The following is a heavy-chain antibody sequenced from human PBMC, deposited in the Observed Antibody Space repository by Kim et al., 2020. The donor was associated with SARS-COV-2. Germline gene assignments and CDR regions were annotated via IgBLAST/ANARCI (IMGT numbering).Heavy chain of an antibody. CDR2: ISGSGGST. J-gene: IGHJ6*02. Sequence: GGSLRLSCAASGFTFSSYAMSWVRQAPGKGLEWVSAISGSGGSTYYADSVKGRFTISRDNSKNTLYLQMNSLRAEDTAVYYCAKVGYQLPRGEGANYYYGMDVWGQGTTVTVSS. CDR1: GFTFSSYA. CDR3: AKVGYQLPRGEGANYYYGMDV. D-gene: IGHD2-2*01. V-gene: IGHV3-23*01.